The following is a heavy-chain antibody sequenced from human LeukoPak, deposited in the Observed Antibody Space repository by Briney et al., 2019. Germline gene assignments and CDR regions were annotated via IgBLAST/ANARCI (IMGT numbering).Heavy chain of an antibody. CDR1: GYTFTGYY. Sequence: ASVKVSCKASGYTFTGYYIHWVRQAPGQGLEWMGWINPNSGGSNYVQTFQGRVTMTRNTSISTAYMELSRLRSDDTAVYYCARDNLAYYAGLDYWGQGTLATVSS. CDR3: ARDNLAYYAGLDY. J-gene: IGHJ4*02. CDR2: INPNSGGS. D-gene: IGHD3-10*01. V-gene: IGHV1-2*02.